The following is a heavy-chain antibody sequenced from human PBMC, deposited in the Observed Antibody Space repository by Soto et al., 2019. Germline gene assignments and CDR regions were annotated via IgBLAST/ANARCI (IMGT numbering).Heavy chain of an antibody. CDR2: IYYSGST. CDR3: ARYNAASGTYYFDF. J-gene: IGHJ4*02. CDR1: GGSITSSDYY. Sequence: PSETLSLTCTVSGGSITSSDYYWGWIRQPPGKGLEWIGTIYYSGSTFYNPSIKSRVTIFVDTSKSQFSLRLTPVTAADTAVYYCARYNAASGTYYFDFWGQGALVTVSS. D-gene: IGHD6-13*01. V-gene: IGHV4-39*01.